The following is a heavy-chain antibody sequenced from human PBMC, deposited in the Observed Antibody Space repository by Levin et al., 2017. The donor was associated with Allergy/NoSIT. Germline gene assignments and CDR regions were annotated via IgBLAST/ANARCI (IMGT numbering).Heavy chain of an antibody. D-gene: IGHD6-13*01. V-gene: IGHV3-30*18. CDR3: PKQRSTSWKVFDY. CDR2: ISYDGKNI. Sequence: GESLKISCAASGFTLRVYGVHWVRQAPGKGLEWMAFISYDGKNIYYADSVRGRFTISRDTSNNTLYLQMNSLRTEDTAVYYCPKQRSTSWKVFDYWGQGTLVTVSS. CDR1: GFTLRVYG. J-gene: IGHJ4*02.